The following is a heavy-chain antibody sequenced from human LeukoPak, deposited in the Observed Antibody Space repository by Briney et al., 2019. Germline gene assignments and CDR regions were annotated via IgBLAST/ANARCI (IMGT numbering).Heavy chain of an antibody. V-gene: IGHV3-53*01. CDR3: ARVYYGSGSLYYYYYYMDV. J-gene: IGHJ6*03. CDR2: IYSGGST. D-gene: IGHD3-10*01. CDR1: GFTVRSNY. Sequence: GSLRLSCAASGFTVRSNYMSWVRQAPGKGLEWVSVIYSGGSTNYADSVKGRFTISRDNSKNTLYLQMNSLRADDTAVYYCARVYYGSGSLYYYYYYMDVWGKGTTVTISS.